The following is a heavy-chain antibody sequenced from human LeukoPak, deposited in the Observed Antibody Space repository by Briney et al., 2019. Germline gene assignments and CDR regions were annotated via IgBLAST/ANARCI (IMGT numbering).Heavy chain of an antibody. CDR1: GDSAAFKR. D-gene: IGHD3-3*02. J-gene: IGHJ4*02. V-gene: IGHV5-51*01. CDR2: IYSGDSDT. Sequence: GESLKISCTFSGDSAAFKRIAWVRQMPGRGLEWMGIIYSGDSDTRYSPSFQGQVSISADKSITPAYLQWSSLKASDTAMYYCARHGSIYHSANYFDYWGQGTLVTASS. CDR3: ARHGSIYHSANYFDY.